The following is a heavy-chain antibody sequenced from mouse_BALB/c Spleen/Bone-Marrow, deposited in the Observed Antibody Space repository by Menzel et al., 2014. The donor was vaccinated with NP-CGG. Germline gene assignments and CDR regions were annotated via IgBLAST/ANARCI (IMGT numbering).Heavy chain of an antibody. D-gene: IGHD1-1*01. Sequence: VQLQQSGPELVKPGASVEVSCKASGYAFASYNMYWVKQSHGKSLEWIGYIDPYNGGTSYNQKFKGKATLTIDKSSSTAYMHLNSLTSEDSAVYYCARPYGRGAMDFWGQGTSVTVSS. J-gene: IGHJ4*01. V-gene: IGHV1S135*01. CDR2: IDPYNGGT. CDR3: ARPYGRGAMDF. CDR1: GYAFASYN.